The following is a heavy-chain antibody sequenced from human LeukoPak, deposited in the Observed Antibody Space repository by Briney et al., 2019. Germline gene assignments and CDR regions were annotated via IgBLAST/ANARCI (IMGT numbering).Heavy chain of an antibody. J-gene: IGHJ3*02. CDR2: VGHSGSA. CDR1: GGPFSAFF. CDR3: ATRGDYSDTSGNSYDALDI. D-gene: IGHD3-22*01. V-gene: IGHV4-34*01. Sequence: SETLSLICAVSGGPFSAFFWRWIRQPPGRGLEWSGDVGHSGSADYNPALKSRVTVSADPSKTHSSLKLTSVPAADTAVYYCATRGDYSDTSGNSYDALDIWGQGTMVTVSS.